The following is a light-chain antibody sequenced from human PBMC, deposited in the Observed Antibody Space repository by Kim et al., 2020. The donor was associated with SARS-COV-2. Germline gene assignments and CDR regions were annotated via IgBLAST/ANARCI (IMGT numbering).Light chain of an antibody. CDR3: QQYNNWHI. J-gene: IGKJ2*01. V-gene: IGKV3-15*01. Sequence: EIVMTQSPATLSVSPGERATLSCRASQSVSSNLAWYQQKPGQAPRLLIYGASTRATGIPARFSGSGSGTEFTLTISSLQSEDFAVYYCQQYNNWHIFGQGTKLEI. CDR1: QSVSSN. CDR2: GAS.